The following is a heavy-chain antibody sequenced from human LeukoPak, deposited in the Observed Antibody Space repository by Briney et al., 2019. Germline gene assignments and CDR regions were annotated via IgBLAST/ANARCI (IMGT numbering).Heavy chain of an antibody. CDR2: ISGSGGST. Sequence: PGGSLRLSCAASGFTFSSYAMSWVRQAQGKGLEGVSAISGSGGSTYYADSVKGRFTISRDNSKNTLYLQMNSLRAEDTAVYYCAKDFWSGHDAFDIWGQGTMVTVSS. J-gene: IGHJ3*02. CDR1: GFTFSSYA. CDR3: AKDFWSGHDAFDI. D-gene: IGHD3-3*01. V-gene: IGHV3-23*01.